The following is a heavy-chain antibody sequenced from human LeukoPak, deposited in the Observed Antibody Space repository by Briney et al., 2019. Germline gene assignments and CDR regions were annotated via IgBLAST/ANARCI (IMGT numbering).Heavy chain of an antibody. Sequence: GGSLRLSCAASGFTFSSYDMHWVRQATGKGLEWVSAIGTAGDTYYPGSVKGRFTISRENAKNSLYLQMNSLRAGDTAVYYCARANNPRYCSGGSCYYYYYGMDVWGQGTTVTVSS. CDR2: IGTAGDT. CDR3: ARANNPRYCSGGSCYYYYYGMDV. CDR1: GFTFSSYD. V-gene: IGHV3-13*01. D-gene: IGHD2-15*01. J-gene: IGHJ6*02.